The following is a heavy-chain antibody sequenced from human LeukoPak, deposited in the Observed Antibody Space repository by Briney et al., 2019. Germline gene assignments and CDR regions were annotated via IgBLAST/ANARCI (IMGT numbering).Heavy chain of an antibody. CDR3: AKAPDSSGWDY. CDR1: GITFSSSW. Sequence: GGSLRLSCVASGITFSSSWMSWVRQAPGKGLEWVANIKPDGSVKYYADSVKGRFTISRDNSKNTLYLQMNSLRAEDTAVYYCAKAPDSSGWDYWGQGTLVTVSS. J-gene: IGHJ4*02. CDR2: IKPDGSVK. D-gene: IGHD6-19*01. V-gene: IGHV3-7*01.